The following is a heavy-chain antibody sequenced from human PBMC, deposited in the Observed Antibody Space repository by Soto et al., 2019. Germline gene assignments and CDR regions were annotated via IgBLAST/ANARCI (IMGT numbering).Heavy chain of an antibody. CDR1: GFSFSDYG. Sequence: QVHLVESGGGVVQPGRSLRLSCAASGFSFSDYGMHWVRQSPGKGLEWVALIGYDASDRSYADSVKGRFTVSRDNSNNTLHLQMNSLRAEDTALYYCVRGYRLKVDVYMLDQWGQGALVTVSP. V-gene: IGHV3-33*01. J-gene: IGHJ4*02. CDR3: VRGYRLKVDVYMLDQ. D-gene: IGHD2-2*02. CDR2: IGYDASDR.